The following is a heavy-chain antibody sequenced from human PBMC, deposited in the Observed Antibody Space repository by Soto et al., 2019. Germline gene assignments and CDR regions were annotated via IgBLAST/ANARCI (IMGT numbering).Heavy chain of an antibody. Sequence: ASVKVSCKASGGTFSSYAISWVRQAPGQGLEWMGGIIPIFGTANYAQKFQGRVTITADKSTSTAYMELSSLRSEDTAVYYCATADSSGYYYKLDYWGQGTLVTVSS. J-gene: IGHJ4*02. V-gene: IGHV1-69*06. CDR1: GGTFSSYA. CDR2: IIPIFGTA. CDR3: ATADSSGYYYKLDY. D-gene: IGHD3-22*01.